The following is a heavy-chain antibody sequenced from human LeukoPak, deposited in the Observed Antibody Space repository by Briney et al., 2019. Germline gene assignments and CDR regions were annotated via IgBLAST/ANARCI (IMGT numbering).Heavy chain of an antibody. V-gene: IGHV4-30-4*08. CDR1: GGSISSGDYY. J-gene: IGHJ5*02. CDR2: IYYSGST. D-gene: IGHD3-3*01. Sequence: PSETLSLTCTVSGGSISSGDYYWSWIRQPPGKGLEWIGYIYYSGSTYYNPSLKSRVTISLDTSKNQFSLKLSSVTAADTAVYYCARDHRESFYDFWSAFDPWGQGTLVTVSS. CDR3: ARDHRESFYDFWSAFDP.